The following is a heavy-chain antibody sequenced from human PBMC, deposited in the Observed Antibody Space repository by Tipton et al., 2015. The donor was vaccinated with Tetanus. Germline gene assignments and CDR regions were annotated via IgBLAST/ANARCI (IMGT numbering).Heavy chain of an antibody. CDR2: ISAYNGNT. J-gene: IGHJ2*01. Sequence: QLVQSGAEVKKPGASVKVSCKASGYTFTSYGISWVRQAPGQGLEWMGWISAYNGNTNYAQKLQGRVTMTTDTSTSTAYMELRSLRSDDTAVYYWARGPSEYYYDSSGLGYFDLWGRGTLVTVSS. CDR1: GYTFTSYG. V-gene: IGHV1-18*01. CDR3: ARGPSEYYYDSSGLGYFDL. D-gene: IGHD3-22*01.